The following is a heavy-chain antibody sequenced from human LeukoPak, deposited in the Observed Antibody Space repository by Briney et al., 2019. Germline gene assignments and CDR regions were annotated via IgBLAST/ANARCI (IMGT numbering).Heavy chain of an antibody. CDR1: GYTFTGYY. J-gene: IGHJ6*02. V-gene: IGHV1-2*02. CDR3: ATVLRGRLRYFDWLLRRGPEHYGMDV. CDR2: INPNSGGT. D-gene: IGHD3-9*01. Sequence: ASVKVSCKASGYTFTGYYMHWVRQAPGQGLEWMGWINPNSGGTNYAQKFQGRVTMTRDTSISTAYMELSRLRSEDTAVYYCATVLRGRLRYFDWLLRRGPEHYGMDVWGQGTTVTVSS.